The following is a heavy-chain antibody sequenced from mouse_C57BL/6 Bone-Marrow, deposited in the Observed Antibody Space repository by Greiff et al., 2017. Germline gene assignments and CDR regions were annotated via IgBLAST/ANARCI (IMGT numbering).Heavy chain of an antibody. D-gene: IGHD1-1*01. Sequence: QVQLQQPGAELVKPGASVKLSCKASGYTFTSYWMLWVKQRPGQGLEWIGEIDPSDSYTNYNQKFKGKATLTVDTSSSTAYMQLSSLTSEDSAVYYCAREGSSPFYYAMDYWGQGTSVTVSS. CDR1: GYTFTSYW. CDR2: IDPSDSYT. J-gene: IGHJ4*01. V-gene: IGHV1-50*01. CDR3: AREGSSPFYYAMDY.